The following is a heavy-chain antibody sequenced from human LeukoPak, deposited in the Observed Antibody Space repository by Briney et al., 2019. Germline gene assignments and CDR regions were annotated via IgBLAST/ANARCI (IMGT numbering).Heavy chain of an antibody. CDR2: IKQDGSEK. CDR1: GFTFSSSW. Sequence: GGSLRLSCAASGFTFSSSWMGWVRQAPGKGLEWVANIKQDGSEKYYVDSVKGRFTISRDNAKNSLYLQMNSLRAEDTAVYYCARDRISGRSYYDSSGYSWGQGTLVTVSS. CDR3: ARDRISGRSYYDSSGYS. J-gene: IGHJ5*02. V-gene: IGHV3-7*01. D-gene: IGHD3-22*01.